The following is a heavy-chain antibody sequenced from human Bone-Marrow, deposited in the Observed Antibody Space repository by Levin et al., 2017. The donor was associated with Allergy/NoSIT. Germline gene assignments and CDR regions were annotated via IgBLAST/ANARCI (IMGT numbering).Heavy chain of an antibody. CDR2: INPNSGGT. D-gene: IGHD5-12*01. Sequence: ASVKVSCKASGYTFTGYYMHWVRQAPGQGLEWMGWINPNSGGTNYAQKFQGRVTMTRDTSISTAYMELSRLRSDDTAVYYCASPSGYSGPNDAFDIWGQGTMVTVSS. J-gene: IGHJ3*02. CDR3: ASPSGYSGPNDAFDI. V-gene: IGHV1-2*02. CDR1: GYTFTGYY.